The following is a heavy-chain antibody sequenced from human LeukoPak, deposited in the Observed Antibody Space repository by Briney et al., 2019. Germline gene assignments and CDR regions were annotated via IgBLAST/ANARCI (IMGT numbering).Heavy chain of an antibody. J-gene: IGHJ4*02. CDR2: INPNSGGT. V-gene: IGHV1-2*02. CDR3: ARGYSYGYQHFDY. D-gene: IGHD5-18*01. CDR1: GYTFTGYY. Sequence: ASVKVSCKAPGYTFTGYYMHWVRQAPGQGLEWMGWINPNSGGTNYAQKFQGRVTMTRDTSISTAYIELSRLRSDDTAVSYCARGYSYGYQHFDYWGQGTLVTVSS.